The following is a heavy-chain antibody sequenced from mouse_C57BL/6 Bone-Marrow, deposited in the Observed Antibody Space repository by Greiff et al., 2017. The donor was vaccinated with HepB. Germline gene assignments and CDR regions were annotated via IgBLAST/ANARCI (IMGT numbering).Heavy chain of an antibody. CDR3: TNYYGRFAY. V-gene: IGHV1-5*01. Sequence: DVQLQQSGTVLARPGASVKMSCKTSGYTFTSYWMHWVKQRPGQGLEWIGAIYPGNSDTNYNQKFKGKAKLTADTSASTAYMELSSLTNEDSVVYYCTNYYGRFAYWGQGTLVTVSA. D-gene: IGHD1-1*01. CDR2: IYPGNSDT. J-gene: IGHJ3*01. CDR1: GYTFTSYW.